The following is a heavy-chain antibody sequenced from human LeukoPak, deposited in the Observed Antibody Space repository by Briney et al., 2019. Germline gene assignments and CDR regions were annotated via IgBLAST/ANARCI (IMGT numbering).Heavy chain of an antibody. V-gene: IGHV3-23*01. Sequence: GGSLRLSCAASGLTFSSYAMSWVRQAPGKGLEWVSAISGSGGSTYYADSVKGRFTISRDNSKNTLYLQMNSLRAEDTAVYYCAKGQWLEFNYFDYWGQGTLVTVSS. J-gene: IGHJ4*02. D-gene: IGHD5-24*01. CDR3: AKGQWLEFNYFDY. CDR1: GLTFSSYA. CDR2: ISGSGGST.